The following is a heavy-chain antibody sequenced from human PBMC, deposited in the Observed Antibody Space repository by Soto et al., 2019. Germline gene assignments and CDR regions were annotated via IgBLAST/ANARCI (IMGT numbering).Heavy chain of an antibody. Sequence: ASVKVSCKASGYTFTGYYMHWVRQAPGQGLEWMGWINPNSGGTNYAQKFQGWVTMTRDTSISTAYMELSRLRSDDTAVYYCARVGAHDYGDYYFDYWGQGTLVTVSS. CDR1: GYTFTGYY. D-gene: IGHD4-17*01. V-gene: IGHV1-2*04. CDR3: ARVGAHDYGDYYFDY. CDR2: INPNSGGT. J-gene: IGHJ4*02.